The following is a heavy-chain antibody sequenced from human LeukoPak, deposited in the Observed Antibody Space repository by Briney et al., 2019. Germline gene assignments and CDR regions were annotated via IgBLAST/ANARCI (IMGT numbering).Heavy chain of an antibody. V-gene: IGHV3-7*01. CDR3: ARGKDYFDF. CDR1: GFALSNYW. Sequence: GGSLRVSCAASGFALSNYWMTWVRQAPGKGLEWVANIKQDESEKYYVDSVKGRFTISRDNAKNALYLQMNSLRDEDTAVYYCARGKDYFDFWGQGTLVTVSS. CDR2: IKQDESEK. J-gene: IGHJ4*02.